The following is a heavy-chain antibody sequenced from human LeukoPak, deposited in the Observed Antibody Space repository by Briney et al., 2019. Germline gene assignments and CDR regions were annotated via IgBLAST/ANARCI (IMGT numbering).Heavy chain of an antibody. J-gene: IGHJ4*02. Sequence: SVKVSCKASGYTFTGYYMHWVRQAPGQGLEWMGGIIPIFGTANCAQKFQGRVTITADESTSTAYMELSSLRSEDTAVYYCATAGYSGYVFGLPVYWGQGTLVTVSS. CDR1: GYTFTGYY. CDR3: ATAGYSGYVFGLPVY. V-gene: IGHV1-69*13. CDR2: IIPIFGTA. D-gene: IGHD5-12*01.